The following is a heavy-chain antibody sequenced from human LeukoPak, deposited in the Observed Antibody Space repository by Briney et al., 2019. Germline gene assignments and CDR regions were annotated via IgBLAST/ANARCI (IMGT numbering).Heavy chain of an antibody. D-gene: IGHD5-18*01. V-gene: IGHV3-20*04. Sequence: TGGSLRLSCAASGFTFYDYGMSWVRQAPGKGLEWVSGINWNGGSTGYADSVKGRFTISRDNVKNSLYLQMNSLRAEDTALYYCARGRREWIQLWADTNDAFDIWGQGTMVTVSS. CDR1: GFTFYDYG. J-gene: IGHJ3*02. CDR2: INWNGGST. CDR3: ARGRREWIQLWADTNDAFDI.